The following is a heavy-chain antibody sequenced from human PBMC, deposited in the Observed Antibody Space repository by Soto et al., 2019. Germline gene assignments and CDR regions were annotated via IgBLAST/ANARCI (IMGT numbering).Heavy chain of an antibody. CDR1: GGTFSSYA. CDR3: GSPSRGGYSYGYVRYYYYGMDV. J-gene: IGHJ6*02. V-gene: IGHV1-69*06. Sequence: QVQLVQSGAEVKKPGSSVKVSCKASGGTFSSYAISWVRQAPGQGLEWMGGIIPIFGTANYAQKFQGRVTITADKSTSTAYMELSSLRSEDTAVYYCGSPSRGGYSYGYVRYYYYGMDVWGQGTTVTVSS. D-gene: IGHD5-18*01. CDR2: IIPIFGTA.